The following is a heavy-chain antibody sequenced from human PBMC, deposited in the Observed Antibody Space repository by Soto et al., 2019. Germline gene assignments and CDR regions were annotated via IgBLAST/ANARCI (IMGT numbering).Heavy chain of an antibody. CDR1: GGTFSSYA. CDR3: ARSPRTYDFLGGFDY. V-gene: IGHV1-69*01. CDR2: IIPIFGTA. Sequence: QVQLVQSGAEVKKPGSSVKVSCKASGGTFSSYAISWVRQAPGQGLEWMGGIIPIFGTANYAQKYQGRVTITADESTSTAYMELSSLRSEDTTVYYCARSPRTYDFLGGFDYWGQGTLVTVSS. D-gene: IGHD3-3*01. J-gene: IGHJ4*02.